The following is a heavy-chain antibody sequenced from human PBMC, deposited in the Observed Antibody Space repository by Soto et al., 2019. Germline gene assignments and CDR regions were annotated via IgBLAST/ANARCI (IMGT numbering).Heavy chain of an antibody. CDR2: IYYSGST. V-gene: IGHV4-31*03. CDR1: GGSISSGGYY. Sequence: SETLSLTCTVSGGSISSGGYYWSWVRQHPGKGLEWIGYIYYSGSTYYNPSFKSRVTISVDTSKNQFSLKLNSVTAADTAVYYCARELYHSRGATENNWFAPWGQGTLVTVSS. CDR3: ARELYHSRGATENNWFAP. D-gene: IGHD3-22*01. J-gene: IGHJ5*02.